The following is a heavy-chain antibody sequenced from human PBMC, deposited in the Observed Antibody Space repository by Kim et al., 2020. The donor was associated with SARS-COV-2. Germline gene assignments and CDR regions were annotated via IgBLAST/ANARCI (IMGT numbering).Heavy chain of an antibody. CDR2: INPSGGST. Sequence: ASVKVSCKASGYTFTSYYMHWVRQAPGQGLEWIGIINPSGGSTSYAQKFQGRVTMTRDTSTSTVYMELSSLRSEDTAVYYCARGGVHDCSSTSCLLYYYDSSGYHTDAFDIWSQGTMVAVSS. CDR3: ARGGVHDCSSTSCLLYYYDSSGYHTDAFDI. V-gene: IGHV1-46*01. J-gene: IGHJ3*02. CDR1: GYTFTSYY. D-gene: IGHD3-22*01.